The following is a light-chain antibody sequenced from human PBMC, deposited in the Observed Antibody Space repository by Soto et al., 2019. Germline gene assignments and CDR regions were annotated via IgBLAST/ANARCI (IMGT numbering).Light chain of an antibody. Sequence: DIQMTQSPSSVSASVGDRVSITCRASQTIDRYLNWYQQKPGKAPKLLIYLASNLQSGVPSRFSGSGSGTEFTLTISSLQPDDFATYYCQQYNSYYTFGQGTKLEIK. CDR3: QQYNSYYT. J-gene: IGKJ2*01. CDR1: QTIDRY. CDR2: LAS. V-gene: IGKV1-5*01.